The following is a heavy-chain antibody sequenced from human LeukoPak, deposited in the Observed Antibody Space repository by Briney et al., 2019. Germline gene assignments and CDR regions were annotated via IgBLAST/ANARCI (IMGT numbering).Heavy chain of an antibody. D-gene: IGHD3-22*01. V-gene: IGHV6-1*01. CDR1: GDSVSSNSAA. Sequence: SQTLSLTRAISGDSVSSNSAAWNWTRQSPSRGLEWLGRAYYRSKWYNDYAVSVKSRITINPDTSKNQFSLQLNSVTPEDTAVYYCARESSYYYDSSGLMGDFFDYWGQGTLVTVSS. CDR3: ARESSYYYDSSGLMGDFFDY. J-gene: IGHJ4*02. CDR2: AYYRSKWYN.